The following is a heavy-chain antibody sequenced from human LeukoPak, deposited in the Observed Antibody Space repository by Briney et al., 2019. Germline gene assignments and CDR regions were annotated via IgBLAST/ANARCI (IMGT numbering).Heavy chain of an antibody. CDR1: GGSISSSSYY. Sequence: SETLSLTCTVSGGSISSSSYYWGWIRQPPGKGLEWIGSIYYSGSTYYNPSLRSRVTLSVDTSKNQFSLRLSSVTAADTAVYYCARGEWELGYYMDVWGKGTTVTISS. CDR2: IYYSGST. D-gene: IGHD1-26*01. CDR3: ARGEWELGYYMDV. V-gene: IGHV4-39*01. J-gene: IGHJ6*03.